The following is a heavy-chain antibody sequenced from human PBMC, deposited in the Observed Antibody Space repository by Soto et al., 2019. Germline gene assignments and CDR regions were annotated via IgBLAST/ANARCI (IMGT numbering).Heavy chain of an antibody. V-gene: IGHV2-5*01. J-gene: IGHJ4*02. CDR1: GFSLITSGVA. CDR3: AHRRDYDGSVYFGRPDY. Sequence: QITLKESGPTLVKPTQTLPLTCTFSGFSLITSGVAVGWIRQPPVQDLEWLALIYWSDDKRYSPSLKSRLNITKNTYQNQMLLTITTIDPVDTATYYCAHRRDYDGSVYFGRPDYLGQGTLVTVSS. D-gene: IGHD3-22*01. CDR2: IYWSDDK.